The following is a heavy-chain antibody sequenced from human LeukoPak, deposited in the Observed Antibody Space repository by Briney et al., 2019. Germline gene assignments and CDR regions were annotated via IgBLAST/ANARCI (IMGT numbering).Heavy chain of an antibody. CDR1: GFTFSSYG. Sequence: PGGSLRLSCAASGFTFSSYGMHWVRQAPGKGLEWVAFIRYDGSNKYYADSVKGRFTISRDNSKNTLYLQMNSLRAEVTAVYYCAGRPGKGWYNDYWAREPWSPSPQ. D-gene: IGHD6-19*01. CDR3: AGRPGKGWYNDY. J-gene: IGHJ4*02. V-gene: IGHV3-30*02. CDR2: IRYDGSNK.